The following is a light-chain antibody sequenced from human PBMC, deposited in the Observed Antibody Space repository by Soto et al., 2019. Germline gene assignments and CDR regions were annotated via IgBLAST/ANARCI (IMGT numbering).Light chain of an antibody. CDR3: QQRSVWPWT. J-gene: IGKJ1*01. CDR1: QSVNNY. CDR2: DTS. V-gene: IGKV3-11*01. Sequence: EIVLTPSPATLSLSPGERATISCRASQSVNNYLAWYQQKPGQAPRLLIYDTSDRASGIPARFSGSGSGTDFTLTISSLEPEDFAVFYCQQRSVWPWTFGQGTKGAIK.